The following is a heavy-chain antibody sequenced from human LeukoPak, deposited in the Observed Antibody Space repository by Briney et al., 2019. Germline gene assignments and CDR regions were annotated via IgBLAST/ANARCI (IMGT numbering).Heavy chain of an antibody. CDR2: ISYIGST. V-gene: IGHV4-59*11. CDR3: ARDLVTVTKGFDI. CDR1: DDSFSSHY. J-gene: IGHJ3*02. D-gene: IGHD4-17*01. Sequence: SETLSLTCAVSDDSFSSHYWTWIRQPPGKGLEWIGYISYIGSTNYNPSLKSRVTISIDTSKNQFSLKLSSVTAADTAVYYCARDLVTVTKGFDIWGQGTMARVSS.